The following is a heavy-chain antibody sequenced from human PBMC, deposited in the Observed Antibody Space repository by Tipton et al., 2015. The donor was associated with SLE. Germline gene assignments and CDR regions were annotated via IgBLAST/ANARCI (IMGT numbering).Heavy chain of an antibody. J-gene: IGHJ3*02. CDR2: IRSKAYGGTT. V-gene: IGHV3-49*04. Sequence: RSLRLSCTASGFTFGDYAMSWVRQAPGKGLEWVGFIRSKAYGGTTEYAASVKGRFTISRDDSKSIAYLQMNSLKTEDTAVYYCTRDPRGNSDAFDIWGQGTMVTVSS. D-gene: IGHD4-23*01. CDR1: GFTFGDYA. CDR3: TRDPRGNSDAFDI.